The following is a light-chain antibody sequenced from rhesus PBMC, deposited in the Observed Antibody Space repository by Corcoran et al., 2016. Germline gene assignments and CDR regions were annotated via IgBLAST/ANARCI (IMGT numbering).Light chain of an antibody. CDR1: QSVSSR. V-gene: IGKV3-17*02. CDR2: DEA. Sequence: EIVMTQSPATLSLSPGERATLSCRASQSVSSRLAWYQQKPGQAPRLRSYDEASMVTGIPERFSGSGSGTDFTLTSSSLEPEYVAVYFCQQWSNWSRTFGQGTKVEIK. CDR3: QQWSNWSRT. J-gene: IGKJ1*01.